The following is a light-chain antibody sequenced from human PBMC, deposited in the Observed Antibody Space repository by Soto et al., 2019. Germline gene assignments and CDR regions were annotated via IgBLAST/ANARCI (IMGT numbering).Light chain of an antibody. Sequence: QSVLTQPASVSGSPGQSITISCTGSSSDVGRFNFVSWYQQRPGKAPKLMIYEDTKRPSGVSNRFSGSKSGNTASLTISGLQAEDEADYYCCSYAGSITFVFXTGTKVTVL. CDR1: SSDVGRFNF. J-gene: IGLJ1*01. V-gene: IGLV2-23*01. CDR3: CSYAGSITFV. CDR2: EDT.